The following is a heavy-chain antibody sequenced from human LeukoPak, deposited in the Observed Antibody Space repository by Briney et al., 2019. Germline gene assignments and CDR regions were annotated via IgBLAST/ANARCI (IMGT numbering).Heavy chain of an antibody. J-gene: IGHJ6*03. Sequence: SETLSLTCAVYGGSFSGYYWSWIRQPPGKGLEWIGEINHSGSTNYNPSLKSRVTISVDTSKNQFSLKLSSVTAADTAVYYCARGLIYYYDSSGYPYYYYYYMDVWGKGTTVTVSS. V-gene: IGHV4-34*01. CDR3: ARGLIYYYDSSGYPYYYYYYMDV. D-gene: IGHD3-22*01. CDR1: GGSFSGYY. CDR2: INHSGST.